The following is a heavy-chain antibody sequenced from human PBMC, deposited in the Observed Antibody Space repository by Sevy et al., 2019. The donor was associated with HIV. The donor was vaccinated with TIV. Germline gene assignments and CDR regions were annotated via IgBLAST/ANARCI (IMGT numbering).Heavy chain of an antibody. CDR1: EFTFNNYA. J-gene: IGHJ6*02. CDR3: AKGRGGSYYSGLDV. CDR2: ISGSDGGT. D-gene: IGHD1-26*01. V-gene: IGHV3-23*01. Sequence: GGSLRLSYAASEFTFNNYAMSWVRQAPGKGLEWLSGISGSDGGTYYADSVKGRFTISRDNSKNTVYLQMSSLTVADTAVYYCAKGRGGSYYSGLDVWGQGTTVTVSS.